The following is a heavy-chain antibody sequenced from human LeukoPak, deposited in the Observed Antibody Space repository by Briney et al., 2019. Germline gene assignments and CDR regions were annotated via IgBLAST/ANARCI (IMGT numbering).Heavy chain of an antibody. CDR2: IYWNDDK. J-gene: IGHJ4*02. D-gene: IGHD3-3*01. CDR3: AHTGITYDFWSGYYAYYFDY. Sequence: KESGPTLVKPTQTLTLTCTFSGFSLSTSGVGVGWIRQPPGKALEWLALIYWNDDKRYSPSLKSRLTITKDTSKNQVVLTMTNMDPVDTATYYCAHTGITYDFWSGYYAYYFDYWAREPWSPSPQ. CDR1: GFSLSTSGVG. V-gene: IGHV2-5*01.